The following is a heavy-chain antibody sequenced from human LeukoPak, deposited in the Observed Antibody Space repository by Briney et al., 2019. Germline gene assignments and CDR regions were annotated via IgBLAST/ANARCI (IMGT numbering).Heavy chain of an antibody. CDR2: IIPIFGTA. CDR3: AREPYYYDSSGYPFDY. Sequence: SVKVSCKASGGTFSSYAISWVRQAPGQGLEWMGGIIPIFGTANYAQKFQGRVTTTADKSTSTAYMELSSLRSEDTAVYYCAREPYYYDSSGYPFDYWGQGTLVTVSS. J-gene: IGHJ4*02. CDR1: GGTFSSYA. V-gene: IGHV1-69*06. D-gene: IGHD3-22*01.